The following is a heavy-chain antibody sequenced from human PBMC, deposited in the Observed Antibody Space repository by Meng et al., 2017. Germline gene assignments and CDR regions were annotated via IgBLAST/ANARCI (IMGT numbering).Heavy chain of an antibody. Sequence: SETLSLTCTVSGGSISSYYWSWIRQPPGKGLEWIGYTYYSGSTKYNHSLKSRVTISVDTSKNQFSLKLSSVTAADTAVYYCARVLLLPRTYYYDSSGYYYYFDYWGQGTLVTVSS. J-gene: IGHJ4*02. V-gene: IGHV4-59*01. CDR2: TYYSGST. CDR3: ARVLLLPRTYYYDSSGYYYYFDY. CDR1: GGSISSYY. D-gene: IGHD3-22*01.